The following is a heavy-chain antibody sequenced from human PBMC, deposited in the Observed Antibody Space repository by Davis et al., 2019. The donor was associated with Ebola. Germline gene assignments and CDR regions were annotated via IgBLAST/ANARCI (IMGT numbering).Heavy chain of an antibody. D-gene: IGHD4-23*01. J-gene: IGHJ4*02. CDR3: AREGTTVAPDFDY. Sequence: ASVKVSCKAFGYTFTGYYMHWVRQAPGQGLEWVGWINPKSGDTSYAQKFQGRVTVTRDTSISTAYMELSRLRSDDTAVYYCAREGTTVAPDFDYWGQGTLVTVSS. CDR1: GYTFTGYY. CDR2: INPKSGDT. V-gene: IGHV1-2*02.